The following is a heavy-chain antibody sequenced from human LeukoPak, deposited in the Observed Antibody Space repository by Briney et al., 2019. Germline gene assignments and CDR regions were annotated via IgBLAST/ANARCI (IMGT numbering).Heavy chain of an antibody. J-gene: IGHJ6*02. D-gene: IGHD3-10*01. Sequence: PGGSLRLSCAASGFTFSSYGMHWVRQAPGRGLEWVANIKQDGSEKYYVDSVKGRFTISRDNAKNSLYLQMNSLRAEDTAVYYCAKVDGSGYYYYGMDVWGQGTTVTVSS. CDR1: GFTFSSYG. CDR2: IKQDGSEK. V-gene: IGHV3-7*01. CDR3: AKVDGSGYYYYGMDV.